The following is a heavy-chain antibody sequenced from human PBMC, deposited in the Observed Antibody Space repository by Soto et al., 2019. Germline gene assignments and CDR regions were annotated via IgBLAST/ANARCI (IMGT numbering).Heavy chain of an antibody. D-gene: IGHD2-15*01. Sequence: SETLSLTCTVSGGSISSGGYYWSWIRQHPGKGLEWIGYIYYSGSTYYNPSLKSRVTISVDTSKNQFSLKLSSVTAADTAVYYCARVCGGYCSGGSYDYWGQGTLVTVSS. J-gene: IGHJ4*02. CDR1: GGSISSGGYY. V-gene: IGHV4-31*03. CDR3: ARVCGGYCSGGSYDY. CDR2: IYYSGST.